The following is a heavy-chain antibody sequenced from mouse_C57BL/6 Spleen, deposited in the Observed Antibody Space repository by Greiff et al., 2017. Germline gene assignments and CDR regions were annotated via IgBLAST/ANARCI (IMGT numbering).Heavy chain of an antibody. V-gene: IGHV1-61*01. J-gene: IGHJ2*01. D-gene: IGHD2-5*01. CDR1: GYTFTSYW. CDR2: IYPSDSEN. Sequence: VKLQQPGAELVRPGSSVKLSCKASGYTFTSYWMDWVTQRPGQGLEWIGNIYPSDSENHYNQKFKDKATLTVDKSSSTAYMQLIRLTSEDSAVYYCARALYSNYGGVYFDYWGQGTTLTVSS. CDR3: ARALYSNYGGVYFDY.